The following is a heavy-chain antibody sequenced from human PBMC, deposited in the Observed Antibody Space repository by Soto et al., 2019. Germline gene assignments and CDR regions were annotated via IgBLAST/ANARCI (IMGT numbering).Heavy chain of an antibody. CDR3: SRGRLTSLYYFDY. CDR1: GFTFSNYD. Sequence: LKLSCAASGFTFSNYDMHCVRQVTGKGLEWVSTIGTAGDTYYPGSVKGRFTISRENAKNSLYLQMNSLRAEDTAVYYCSRGRLTSLYYFDYLGKGTLGTVS. D-gene: IGHD6-6*01. V-gene: IGHV3-13*01. J-gene: IGHJ4*02. CDR2: IGTAGDT.